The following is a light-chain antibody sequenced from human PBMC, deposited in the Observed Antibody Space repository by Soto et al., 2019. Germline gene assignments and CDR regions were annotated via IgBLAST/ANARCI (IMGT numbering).Light chain of an antibody. Sequence: DIQMTQSPSSVSASVGDRVTITCRATQGLSGSLAWYQQKPGKAPKLLISVTSRLQSGVPSRFSGSASGTDFTLTIDSLQPEEPATYYCQHGHKWPLTFGQGTRLEIK. CDR1: QGLSGS. CDR3: QHGHKWPLT. CDR2: VTS. V-gene: IGKV1-12*01. J-gene: IGKJ5*01.